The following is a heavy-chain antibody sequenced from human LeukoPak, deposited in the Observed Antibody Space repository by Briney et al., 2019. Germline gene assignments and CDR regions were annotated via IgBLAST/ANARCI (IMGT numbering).Heavy chain of an antibody. CDR2: IYPGDSDT. D-gene: IGHD3-22*01. CDR3: ARLEVAYYYDSSGYS. CDR1: GYSFTSYW. V-gene: IGHV5-51*01. J-gene: IGHJ5*02. Sequence: GESLKISCKGSGYSFTSYWIGWVRQMPGKGLEWMEIIYPGDSDTRYSPSFQGQVTISADKSISTAYLQWSSLKASDTAMYYCARLEVAYYYDSSGYSWGQGTLVTVSS.